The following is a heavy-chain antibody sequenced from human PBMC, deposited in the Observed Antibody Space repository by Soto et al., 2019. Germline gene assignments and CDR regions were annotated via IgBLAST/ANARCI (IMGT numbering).Heavy chain of an antibody. V-gene: IGHV1-2*02. D-gene: IGHD3-3*01. CDR3: ARDNYDFWSGYRQLYGMDV. J-gene: IGHJ6*01. CDR2: INPNSGGT. Sequence: APVKVSGKASGYTFTGYYMHWVRQAPGQGREWMGWINPNSGGTNYAQKFQGRVTITRDTSISTAYMNLSRLRSDDTAVYYCARDNYDFWSGYRQLYGMDVW. CDR1: GYTFTGYY.